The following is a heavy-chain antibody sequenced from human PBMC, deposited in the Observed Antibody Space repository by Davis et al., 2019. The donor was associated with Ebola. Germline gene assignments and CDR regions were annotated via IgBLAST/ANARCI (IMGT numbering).Heavy chain of an antibody. CDR1: GYTFTSYY. V-gene: IGHV1-46*01. J-gene: IGHJ5*02. CDR2: INPSGGST. D-gene: IGHD1-26*01. Sequence: ASVKVSCKASGYTFTSYYMHWVRQAPGQGLEWMGIINPSGGSTSYAQKFQGRVTITADKSTSTAYMELSSLRSEDTAVYYCARQGATGMLFDPWGQGTLVTVSS. CDR3: ARQGATGMLFDP.